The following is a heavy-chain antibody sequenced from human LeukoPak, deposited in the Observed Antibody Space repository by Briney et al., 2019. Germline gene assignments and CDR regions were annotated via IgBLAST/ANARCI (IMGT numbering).Heavy chain of an antibody. CDR1: GYTFTGYY. J-gene: IGHJ4*02. CDR3: AREESFYRLGGYYFDY. D-gene: IGHD1-26*01. V-gene: IGHV1-2*02. CDR2: INPNSGGT. Sequence: GASVKVSCKASGYTFTGYYMHWVRQAPGQGLEWMGWINPNSGGTNYAQKFQGRVTMTRDTSISTAYMELSRLRSDDTAVYYCAREESFYRLGGYYFDYWGQGTLVTVSS.